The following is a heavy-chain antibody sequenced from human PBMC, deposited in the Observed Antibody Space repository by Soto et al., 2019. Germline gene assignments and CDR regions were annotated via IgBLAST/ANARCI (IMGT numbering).Heavy chain of an antibody. CDR2: IIPILGIA. CDR1: GGTFSSYT. CDR3: ARYYPEWGDYYYGMDV. J-gene: IGHJ6*02. V-gene: IGHV1-69*02. Sequence: QVQLVQSGAEVKKPGSSVKVSCKASGGTFSSYTISWVRQAPGQGLEWMGRIIPILGIANYAQKFQGRVKIPAEKATDTAYMELSSLRSEDTAVYYCARYYPEWGDYYYGMDVWGQGTTVTVSS. D-gene: IGHD1-26*01.